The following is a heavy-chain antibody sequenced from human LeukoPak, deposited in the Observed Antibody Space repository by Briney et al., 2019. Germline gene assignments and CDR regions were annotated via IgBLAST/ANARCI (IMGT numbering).Heavy chain of an antibody. Sequence: GGSLRLSCAASGFTFSSYGMHWVRQAPGKGLEWVAVISYDGSNKYYADSVKGRFTISRDNSKNTLNLQMNSLRAEDTAVYYCAKDLKAFRVGQFDYWGQGTLVTVSS. D-gene: IGHD1-26*01. CDR3: AKDLKAFRVGQFDY. CDR1: GFTFSSYG. CDR2: ISYDGSNK. J-gene: IGHJ4*02. V-gene: IGHV3-30*18.